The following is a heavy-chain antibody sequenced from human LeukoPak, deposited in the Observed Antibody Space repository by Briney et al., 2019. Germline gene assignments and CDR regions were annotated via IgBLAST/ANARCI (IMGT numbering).Heavy chain of an antibody. CDR3: AGGIVGATLDY. CDR2: IKQDGSEK. CDR1: GFTFSSYG. J-gene: IGHJ4*02. Sequence: PGGSLRLSCAASGFTFSSYGMSWVRQAPGKGLEWVANIKQDGSEKYYVDSVKGRFTISRDNAKNSLYLQMNSLRAEDTAVYYCAGGIVGATLDYWGQGTLVTVSS. D-gene: IGHD1-26*01. V-gene: IGHV3-7*04.